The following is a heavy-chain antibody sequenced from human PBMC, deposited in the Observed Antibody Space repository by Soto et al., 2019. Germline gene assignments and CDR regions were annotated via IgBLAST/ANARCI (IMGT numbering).Heavy chain of an antibody. Sequence: SLRLSCVASGFAFSRDWLSWVRQAPGKGLEWVANIKHDGSEKYYADSVKGRFTISRDNAKNSLYLQMNSLRAEDTAVYYCASGAYYYDSSGYYYYWGQGTLVTVSS. CDR3: ASGAYYYDSSGYYYY. CDR2: IKHDGSEK. J-gene: IGHJ4*02. CDR1: GFAFSRDW. V-gene: IGHV3-7*02. D-gene: IGHD3-22*01.